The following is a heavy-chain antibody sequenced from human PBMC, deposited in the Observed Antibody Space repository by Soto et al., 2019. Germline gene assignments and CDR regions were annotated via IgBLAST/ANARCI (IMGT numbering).Heavy chain of an antibody. V-gene: IGHV4-34*01. J-gene: IGHJ5*02. CDR3: ARAFNSSSFVGWFDP. CDR1: GGSFSGYY. Sequence: QTLSLTCAVYGGSFSGYYWSWIRQPPGKGLEWIGEINHSGSTNYNPSLKSRVTISVDTSKNQFSLKLSSVTAADTAVYYCARAFNSSSFVGWFDPWGQGTLVTVSS. CDR2: INHSGST. D-gene: IGHD6-13*01.